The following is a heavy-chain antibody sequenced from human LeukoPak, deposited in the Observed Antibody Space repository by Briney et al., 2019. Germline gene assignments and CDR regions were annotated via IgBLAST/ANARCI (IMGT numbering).Heavy chain of an antibody. J-gene: IGHJ6*04. V-gene: IGHV3-7*03. Sequence: GGSLRLSCAAAGFTFSSYWMSWVRQAAGRGLEWVANIKHEGSETYYVDSVKGRFTTSRDNATNSLYLQRNSLRAEDTAVYYCARVERGYGMDVWGKGTTVTVSS. CDR1: GFTFSSYW. CDR3: ARVERGYGMDV. CDR2: IKHEGSET.